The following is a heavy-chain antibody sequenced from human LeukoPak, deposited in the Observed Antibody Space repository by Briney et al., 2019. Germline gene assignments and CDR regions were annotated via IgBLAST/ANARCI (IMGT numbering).Heavy chain of an antibody. V-gene: IGHV4-34*12. CDR2: IFYSGRT. CDR1: GGSFSGYY. Sequence: PSETLSLTCAVYGGSFSGYYWGWIRQPPGKGLEWIGSIFYSGRTYYNPSLKSRVTISVDTSKNQFSLKMTSVTAADTAVYYCARLGQYCGGDCYPPSFDYWGQGTQVTVSS. J-gene: IGHJ4*02. CDR3: ARLGQYCGGDCYPPSFDY. D-gene: IGHD2-21*02.